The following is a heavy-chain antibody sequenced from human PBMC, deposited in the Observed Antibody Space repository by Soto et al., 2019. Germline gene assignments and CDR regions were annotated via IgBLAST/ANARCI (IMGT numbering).Heavy chain of an antibody. CDR2: ISYDGSNK. D-gene: IGHD5-12*01. Sequence: QVQLVESGGGVVQPGRSLRLSCAASGFTFSSYAMHWVRQAPGKGLEWVAVISYDGSNKYYADSVKGRFTISRDNSKNTLYVQINSLRAEDTGVYSCAKGGAVLGCGYGDYVAFWGQGTLVIVSS. CDR1: GFTFSSYA. CDR3: AKGGAVLGCGYGDYVAF. V-gene: IGHV3-30*18. J-gene: IGHJ4*02.